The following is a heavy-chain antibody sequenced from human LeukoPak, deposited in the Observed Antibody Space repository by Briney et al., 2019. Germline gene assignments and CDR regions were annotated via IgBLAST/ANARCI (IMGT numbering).Heavy chain of an antibody. V-gene: IGHV3-23*01. CDR2: LANSGGST. CDR1: GFTFSNYV. D-gene: IGHD6-13*01. Sequence: PGGSLRLSCAASGFTFSNYVMSWVRQAPGEGLEWISALANSGGSTYYADSVKGRFTISRDNSKNTLHLQMNSLRADDTAIYYCAKGSSSSRPYYFDYWGQGALVTVSS. CDR3: AKGSSSSRPYYFDY. J-gene: IGHJ4*02.